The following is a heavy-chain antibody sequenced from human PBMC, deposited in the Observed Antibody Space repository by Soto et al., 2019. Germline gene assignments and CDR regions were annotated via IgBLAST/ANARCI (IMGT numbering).Heavy chain of an antibody. Sequence: QLQLQESGPGLVKPSETLSLTCTVSGGSISSSSYYWGWIRQPPGKGLEWIGSIYYSGSTHYNPSLKSRVTISVDTSKNQFSLKLSSVTAADTAVYYCARLGPLRSPVKAYFDYWGQGTLVTVSS. CDR1: GGSISSSSYY. D-gene: IGHD1-26*01. V-gene: IGHV4-39*01. CDR2: IYYSGST. CDR3: ARLGPLRSPVKAYFDY. J-gene: IGHJ4*02.